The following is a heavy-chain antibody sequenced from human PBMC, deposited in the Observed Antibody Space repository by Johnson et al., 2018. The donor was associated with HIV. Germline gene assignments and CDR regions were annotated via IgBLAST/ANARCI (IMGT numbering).Heavy chain of an antibody. CDR1: GFTFSSYA. J-gene: IGHJ3*02. D-gene: IGHD5-18*01. V-gene: IGHV3-30*04. CDR2: ISYDGSNK. CDR3: AKDLSGYSYGYGAFDI. Sequence: QVQLVESGGGVVQPGRSLRLSCAASGFTFSSYAMHWVRQAPGKGLEWVALISYDGSNKYYGDSVKGRFTISRDSYKNTLYLQMNSLRAEDTAVYYCAKDLSGYSYGYGAFDIWGQGTMVIVSS.